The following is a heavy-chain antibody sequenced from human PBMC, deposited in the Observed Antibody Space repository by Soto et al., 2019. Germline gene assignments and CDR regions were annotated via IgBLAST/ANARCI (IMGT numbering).Heavy chain of an antibody. CDR3: LQDAPNGSLDA. D-gene: IGHD3-10*01. Sequence: VQVVASGGGLVQPGRSLRLSCAVSGFRFEQYVMHWVRQAPGKGLECVSTVSPTGDTVAYADSVEGRFTVSRDNAKNSLYLQMNSLKCDDTAFYYCLQDAPNGSLDAWGQGTLVTVSS. V-gene: IGHV3-9*01. J-gene: IGHJ5*02. CDR2: VSPTGDTV. CDR1: GFRFEQYV.